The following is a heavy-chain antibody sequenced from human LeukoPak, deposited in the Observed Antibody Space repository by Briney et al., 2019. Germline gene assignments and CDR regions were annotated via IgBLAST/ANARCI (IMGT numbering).Heavy chain of an antibody. D-gene: IGHD3-10*01. V-gene: IGHV4-4*07. J-gene: IGHJ4*02. CDR2: ISTSGST. CDR1: GDSMGNDY. Sequence: SETLSLTCTVSGDSMGNDYWSWIRQSAGKGLEWIGRISTSGSTDYNRSHRRRAIMSVVTSRNQVSLTLTSSTAADTDVYYCARNELRGDGLVHYWGQGTLVTVSS. CDR3: ARNELRGDGLVHY.